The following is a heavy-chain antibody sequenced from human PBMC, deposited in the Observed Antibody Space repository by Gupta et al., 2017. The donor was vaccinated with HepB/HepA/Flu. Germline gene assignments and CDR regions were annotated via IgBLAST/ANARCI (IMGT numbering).Heavy chain of an antibody. D-gene: IGHD3/OR15-3a*01. CDR2: ITPRGGST. J-gene: IGHJ4*02. CDR3: ARSTPGLLGYFDY. CDR1: GFPFSTSA. Sequence: EVQLLESGGGSVQPGGSLRLSCADPGFPFSTSAMSWVRQAPGKGLEWVSAITPRGGSTHYADSVKGRFIISRDNSNNTLYLQMSSLTAEDTAVYYCARSTPGLLGYFDYWGQGALVTVSS. V-gene: IGHV3-23*01.